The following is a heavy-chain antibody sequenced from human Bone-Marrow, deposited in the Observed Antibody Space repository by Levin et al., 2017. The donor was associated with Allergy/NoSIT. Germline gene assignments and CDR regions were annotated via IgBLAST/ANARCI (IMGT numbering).Heavy chain of an antibody. V-gene: IGHV3-21*01. D-gene: IGHD6-13*01. CDR1: GFTFSSYS. CDR2: ISSSSSYI. CDR3: ARDTPPYTVYGAAAGMDV. Sequence: PGGSLRLSCAASGFTFSSYSMNWVRQAPGKGLEWVSSISSSSSYIYYADSVKGRFTISRDNAKNSLYLQMNSLRAEDTAVYYCARDTPPYTVYGAAAGMDVWGQGTTVTVSS. J-gene: IGHJ6*02.